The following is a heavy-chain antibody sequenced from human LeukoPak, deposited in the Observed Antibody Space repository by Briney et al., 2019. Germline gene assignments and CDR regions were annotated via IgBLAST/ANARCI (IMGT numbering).Heavy chain of an antibody. CDR2: IIPIFGTA. V-gene: IGHV1-69*13. J-gene: IGHJ6*02. Sequence: SVKVSCKASGGTFSSYAISWVRQAPGQGLEWMGGIIPIFGTANYAQKFQGRVTITADESTSTAYMELSRLRSEDTAVYYCTRGYDTGRYSYGMDVWGQGTTVIVSS. D-gene: IGHD3-10*01. CDR3: TRGYDTGRYSYGMDV. CDR1: GGTFSSYA.